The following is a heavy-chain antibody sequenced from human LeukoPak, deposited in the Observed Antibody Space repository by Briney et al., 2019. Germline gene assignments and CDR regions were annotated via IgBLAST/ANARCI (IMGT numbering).Heavy chain of an antibody. CDR3: ARARDYYGSGSYNAFDI. Sequence: SETLSLTCTVSGGSISSYYWSWIRQPPGKGLEWIGYIYYSGSTYYNPSLKSRVTISVDTSKNQFSLKLSSVTAADTAVYYCARARDYYGSGSYNAFDIWGQGTMVTVSS. CDR2: IYYSGST. D-gene: IGHD3-10*01. V-gene: IGHV4-30-4*01. CDR1: GGSISSYY. J-gene: IGHJ3*02.